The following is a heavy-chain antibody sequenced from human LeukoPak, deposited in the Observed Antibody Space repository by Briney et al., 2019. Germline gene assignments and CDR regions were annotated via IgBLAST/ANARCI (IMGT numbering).Heavy chain of an antibody. J-gene: IGHJ4*02. D-gene: IGHD3-22*01. Sequence: GGSLRLSCAASGFTFSSYAMSWVRQAPGKGLEWVSAISGSGGSTYYADSVKGRFTISSDNSKNTLYLQMNSLRAEDTAVYYCALQSGYYDSSGYSEPDYWGQGTLVTVSS. CDR3: ALQSGYYDSSGYSEPDY. CDR2: ISGSGGST. CDR1: GFTFSSYA. V-gene: IGHV3-23*01.